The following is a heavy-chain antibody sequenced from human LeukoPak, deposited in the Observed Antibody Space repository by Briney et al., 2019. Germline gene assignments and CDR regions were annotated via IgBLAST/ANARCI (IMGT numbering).Heavy chain of an antibody. Sequence: ASAKVSCKASGFTFTSSAMQWVRQATGQGLEWMGWMNPNSGNTGYAQKFQGRVTMTRNTSISTAYMELSSLRSEDTAVYYCARGGYYDFWSGYYLVAFDPWGQGTLVTISS. V-gene: IGHV1-8*02. CDR1: GFTFTSSA. CDR2: MNPNSGNT. D-gene: IGHD3-3*01. J-gene: IGHJ5*02. CDR3: ARGGYYDFWSGYYLVAFDP.